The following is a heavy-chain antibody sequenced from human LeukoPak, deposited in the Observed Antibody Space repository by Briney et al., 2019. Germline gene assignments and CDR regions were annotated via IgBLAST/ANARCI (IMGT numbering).Heavy chain of an antibody. CDR2: IYYSGST. CDR3: ARGRRYYHDSSGYYDGGVDY. J-gene: IGHJ4*02. V-gene: IGHV4-59*11. Sequence: KPSETLSLTCTVSGGSISSHYWSWIRQPPGKGLEWIGYIYYSGSTNYNPSLKSRVTISVDTSKNQFSLKLSSVTAADTAVYYCARGRRYYHDSSGYYDGGVDYWGQGTLVTVSS. D-gene: IGHD3-22*01. CDR1: GGSISSHY.